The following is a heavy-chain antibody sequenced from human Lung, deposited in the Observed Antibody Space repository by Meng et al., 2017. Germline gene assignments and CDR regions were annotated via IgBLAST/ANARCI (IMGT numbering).Heavy chain of an antibody. CDR1: GFTFSTHW. CDR2: ITGDGSST. CDR3: ARGGVTTDD. Sequence: VQLLESGGGLVQPGGSLRLSCAASGFTFSTHWMHWVRQAPGKGLEWVSRITGDGSSTIYADSVQGRFTMSRDNAKNTLSFQMNSLRAEDTAVYYCARGGVTTDDWGQGTLVTVSS. D-gene: IGHD4-17*01. J-gene: IGHJ4*02. V-gene: IGHV3-74*01.